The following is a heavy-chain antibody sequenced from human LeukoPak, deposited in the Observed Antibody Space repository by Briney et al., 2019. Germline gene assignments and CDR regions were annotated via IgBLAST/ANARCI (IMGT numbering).Heavy chain of an antibody. D-gene: IGHD3-10*01. CDR2: ISSSSSTL. CDR1: GFTFGSYS. J-gene: IGHJ4*02. V-gene: IGHV3-48*01. Sequence: PGGSLRLSCAASGFTFGSYSMNWVRQAPGKGLEWILYISSSSSTLYYADSVEGRFTISRDNAMNSLYLQMDSLRAEDTAVYYCTRIYGSGSYYTDWGQGTLVTVSS. CDR3: TRIYGSGSYYTD.